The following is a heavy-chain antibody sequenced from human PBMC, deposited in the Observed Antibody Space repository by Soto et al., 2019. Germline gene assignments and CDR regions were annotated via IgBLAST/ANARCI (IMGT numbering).Heavy chain of an antibody. CDR1: GFTFSTYA. Sequence: VQLLESGGGLVQPGGSLRLSCTASGFTFSTYAMNWVRQAPGKGLEWVSGITGSGGSTYYADSVKGRFTISRDNFKNTLDLQMNSLRAEDTAVYYCAKAGGDCSGGTCYSGQGDCWGQGTLVTVSS. J-gene: IGHJ4*02. CDR3: AKAGGDCSGGTCYSGQGDC. CDR2: ITGSGGST. D-gene: IGHD2-15*01. V-gene: IGHV3-23*01.